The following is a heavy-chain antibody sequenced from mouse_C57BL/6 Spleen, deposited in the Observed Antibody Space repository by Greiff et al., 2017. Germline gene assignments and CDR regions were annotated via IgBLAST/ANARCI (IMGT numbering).Heavy chain of an antibody. J-gene: IGHJ3*01. CDR3: ASGALGWDSAY. Sequence: QVQLKESGAELVRPGTSVKVSCKASGYAFTNYLIEWVKQRPGQGLEWIGVINPGGGGTNYNEKFKGKATLTADKSSSTAYMQLSSLTSEDSAVYVCASGALGWDSAYWGQVTLVTVAA. D-gene: IGHD4-1*01. CDR1: GYAFTNYL. CDR2: INPGGGGT. V-gene: IGHV1-54*01.